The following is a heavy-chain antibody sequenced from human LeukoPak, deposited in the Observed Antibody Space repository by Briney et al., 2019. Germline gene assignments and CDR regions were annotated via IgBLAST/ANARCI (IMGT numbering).Heavy chain of an antibody. CDR1: GFTFSGYG. V-gene: IGHV3-21*01. Sequence: GGSLRLSCIASGFTFSGYGLHWVRQAPGKGLEWVSSISSSSSYIYYADSVKGRFTISRDNAKNSLYLQMNSLRAEDTAVYYCARDPGYYGMDVWGQGTTVTVSS. CDR2: ISSSSSYI. CDR3: ARDPGYYGMDV. J-gene: IGHJ6*02.